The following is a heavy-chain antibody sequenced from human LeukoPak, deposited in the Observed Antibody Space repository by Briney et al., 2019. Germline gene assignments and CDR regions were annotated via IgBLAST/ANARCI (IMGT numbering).Heavy chain of an antibody. J-gene: IGHJ4*02. D-gene: IGHD3-9*01. CDR1: GGTFSSYA. V-gene: IGHV1-69*13. Sequence: SVKVSCKASGGTFSSYAISWVRQAPGQGLEWMGGIIPIFGTANYAQKFQGRVTITADESTSTAYMELSSLRSEDTAVYHCARDSKFHYDILTGYYAIDYWGQGTLVTVSS. CDR2: IIPIFGTA. CDR3: ARDSKFHYDILTGYYAIDY.